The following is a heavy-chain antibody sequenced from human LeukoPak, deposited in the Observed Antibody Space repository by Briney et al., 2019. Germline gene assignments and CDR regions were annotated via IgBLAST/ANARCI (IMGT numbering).Heavy chain of an antibody. V-gene: IGHV3-66*01. CDR2: IYSGGST. CDR1: GFTFGDYA. CDR3: AREERGILYYDSSGLGY. Sequence: GGSLRLSCTASGFTFGDYAMSWVRQAPGKGLEWVSVIYSGGSTYYADSVKGRFTISRDNSKNTLYLQMNSLRAEDTAVYYCAREERGILYYDSSGLGYWGQGTLVTVSS. J-gene: IGHJ4*02. D-gene: IGHD3-22*01.